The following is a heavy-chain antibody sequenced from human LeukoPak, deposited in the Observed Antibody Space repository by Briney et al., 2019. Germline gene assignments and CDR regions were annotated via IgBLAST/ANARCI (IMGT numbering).Heavy chain of an antibody. Sequence: PGGSLRLSCAASGFTFSSYSMNWVRQAPGKGLEWVSSISSSSSYIYYADSVKGRFTISRDNAKNSLYLQMNSLRAKDTAVYYCAREGDYYDSSGSVYWGQGTLVTVSS. V-gene: IGHV3-21*01. CDR1: GFTFSSYS. CDR2: ISSSSSYI. J-gene: IGHJ4*02. D-gene: IGHD3-22*01. CDR3: AREGDYYDSSGSVY.